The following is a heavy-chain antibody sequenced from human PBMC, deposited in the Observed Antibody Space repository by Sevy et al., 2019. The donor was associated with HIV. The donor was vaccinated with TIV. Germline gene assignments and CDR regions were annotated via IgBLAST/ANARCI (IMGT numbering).Heavy chain of an antibody. V-gene: IGHV3-30-3*01. CDR3: ERDGGFSLHWYPIY. CDR2: ISYEGTET. J-gene: IGHJ4*03. CDR1: GFAFSSHA. Sequence: GGSLRLSCAASGFAFSSHAMHWLRQAPGKGLEWVAVISYEGTETFYAASVEGRFTISRDNSKNMVSLQINSLRAEAAAVYCCERDGGFSLHWYPIYWGHGTLVTVSS. D-gene: IGHD6-13*01.